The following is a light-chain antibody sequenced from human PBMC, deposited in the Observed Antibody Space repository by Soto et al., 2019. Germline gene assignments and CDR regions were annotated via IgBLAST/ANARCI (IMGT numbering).Light chain of an antibody. Sequence: DIQMPQSPSSLSASVGDRVTIICRASQSVSTRLAWYQQKPGKAPKGLIYDASSCDGRVTSRFTGSGSGTEFTLTINSLQPGDLSVYFCEQRRDWVSFGPGTRL. J-gene: IGKJ3*01. CDR2: DAS. V-gene: IGKV1-5*02. CDR1: QSVSTR. CDR3: EQRRDWVS.